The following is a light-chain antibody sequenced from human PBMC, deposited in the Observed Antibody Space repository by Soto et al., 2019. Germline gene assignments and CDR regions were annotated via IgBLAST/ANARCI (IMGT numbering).Light chain of an antibody. CDR3: SSYAGSNNFV. V-gene: IGLV2-8*01. J-gene: IGLJ1*01. Sequence: QSALTQPPSASGFPGQSVTISCTGTSSDIGDYNYVSWYQQHPGKAPKLLIYEVYRRPSGVPDRFSGSKSGNTASLTVSGLQAEDEADYYCSSYAGSNNFVFGTGTKVTV. CDR1: SSDIGDYNY. CDR2: EVY.